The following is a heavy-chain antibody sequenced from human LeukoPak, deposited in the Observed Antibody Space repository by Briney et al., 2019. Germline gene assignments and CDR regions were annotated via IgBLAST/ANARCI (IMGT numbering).Heavy chain of an antibody. CDR3: AKEDTASSPLGEFDS. Sequence: AGGSLRLSCVVSGFNLNSYAMHWVRQPPGKGLEWVALIRHDERNEYYTDSVQGRFTISRDTSKRTLYLQMDSLRLEDTAVYYCAKEDTASSPLGEFDSWGLGTLVTVSS. D-gene: IGHD5-18*01. CDR1: GFNLNSYA. CDR2: IRHDERNE. J-gene: IGHJ4*02. V-gene: IGHV3-30*02.